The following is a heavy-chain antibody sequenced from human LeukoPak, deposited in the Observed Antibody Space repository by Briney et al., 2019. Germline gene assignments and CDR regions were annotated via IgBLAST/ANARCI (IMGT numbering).Heavy chain of an antibody. D-gene: IGHD3-22*01. V-gene: IGHV1-2*02. Sequence: ASLTVSCKPSGYTFTAYYIHWVRQAPGQGLEWMGWINPNSGGTDYAQKFQGRVTMTRGTSISTVYMELSRLTYDDTAVYYCARGVGVDSLRRLDPWGQGTLVTVSS. CDR2: INPNSGGT. J-gene: IGHJ5*02. CDR1: GYTFTAYY. CDR3: ARGVGVDSLRRLDP.